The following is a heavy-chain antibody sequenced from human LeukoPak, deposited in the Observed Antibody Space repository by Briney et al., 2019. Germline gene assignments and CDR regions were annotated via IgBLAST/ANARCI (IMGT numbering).Heavy chain of an antibody. CDR1: GFTFSSYA. J-gene: IGHJ4*02. V-gene: IGHV3-23*01. D-gene: IGHD6-19*01. CDR3: ARGSGWYPHFDY. Sequence: GGSLRLSRAASGFTFSSYAMSWVRQAPGKGLEWVSAISGSGGSTYYADSVKGRFTISRDNSKNTLYLQMNSLRAEDTAVYYCARGSGWYPHFDYWGQGTLVTVSS. CDR2: ISGSGGST.